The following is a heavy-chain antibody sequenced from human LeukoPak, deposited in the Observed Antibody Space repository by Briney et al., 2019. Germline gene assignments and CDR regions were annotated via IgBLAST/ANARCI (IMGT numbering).Heavy chain of an antibody. J-gene: IGHJ4*02. CDR1: GFTFSSYG. D-gene: IGHD3-10*01. CDR2: ISYDGSNK. Sequence: GGSLRLSCAASGFTFSSYGMHWVRQAPGKGLEWVAVISYDGSNKYYADSVKGRFTISRDNSKNTLYLQMNSLRAEDTAVYCCAKDVENYYGSGSYGYWGQGTLVTVSS. V-gene: IGHV3-30*18. CDR3: AKDVENYYGSGSYGY.